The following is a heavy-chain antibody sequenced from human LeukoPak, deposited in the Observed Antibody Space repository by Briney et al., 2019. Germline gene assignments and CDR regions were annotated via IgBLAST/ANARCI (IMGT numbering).Heavy chain of an antibody. CDR3: ARALNPLTGTYYFDY. CDR1: GASINSHY. D-gene: IGHD4/OR15-4a*01. CDR2: IYISGST. V-gene: IGHV4-4*07. J-gene: IGHJ4*02. Sequence: SETLSLTCSVSGASINSHYRTWIRRPAGKGLEWIGRIYISGSTNYSPSLKSRVTMSVDTSKNQFSLNLISVAAADTAVYYCARALNPLTGTYYFDYWGRGTLVTVSS.